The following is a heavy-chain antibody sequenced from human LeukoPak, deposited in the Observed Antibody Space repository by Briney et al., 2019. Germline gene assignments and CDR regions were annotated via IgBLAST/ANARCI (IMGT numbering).Heavy chain of an antibody. D-gene: IGHD6-13*01. Sequence: GGSLRLSCTASGFTVSSNYMNWVRQAPGKGLEWVSVIYSGGSTYYADSVKGRFTISRDNSKNTLYLQMNSLRAEDTAVYYCARRRAAGIDYWGQGTLVTVSS. CDR1: GFTVSSNY. J-gene: IGHJ4*02. CDR3: ARRRAAGIDY. V-gene: IGHV3-66*04. CDR2: IYSGGST.